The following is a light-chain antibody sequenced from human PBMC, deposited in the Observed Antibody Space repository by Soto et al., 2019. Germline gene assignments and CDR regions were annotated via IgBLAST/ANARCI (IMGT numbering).Light chain of an antibody. CDR2: QAS. CDR1: QSISSW. V-gene: IGKV1-5*03. Sequence: DIQMTQSPSTLSASVGDRVTITCRASQSISSWLAWYQQKPGKAPKLLIYQASNLESGVPSRFSGSGSGREFTLTISSLQPDDSATYYCQQYNSYWTFGQGTKVEIK. J-gene: IGKJ1*01. CDR3: QQYNSYWT.